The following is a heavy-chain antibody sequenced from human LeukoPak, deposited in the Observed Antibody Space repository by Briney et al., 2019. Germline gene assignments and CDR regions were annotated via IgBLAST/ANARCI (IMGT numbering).Heavy chain of an antibody. CDR2: IKEDGSEK. D-gene: IGHD3-3*01. J-gene: IGHJ2*01. V-gene: IGHV3-7*01. Sequence: GGSLRLSCAASGFTFSRYWMSWVRQAPGQGLEWLANIKEDGSEKYYVDSVKGRFTVSRDNAKKSLYLQMNSLRAEDTAVYYCASPYYDFWSGYYSHWYFDLWGRGTLVTVSS. CDR3: ASPYYDFWSGYYSHWYFDL. CDR1: GFTFSRYW.